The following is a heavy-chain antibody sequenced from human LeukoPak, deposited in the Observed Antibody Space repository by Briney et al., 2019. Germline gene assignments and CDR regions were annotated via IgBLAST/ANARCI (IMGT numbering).Heavy chain of an antibody. D-gene: IGHD6-13*01. CDR2: IYSGGFT. CDR3: AKEWLYSRSWYALDV. Sequence: GWSLRLSCAASGFTVSSNYMSWVRQAPGKGLEWVSVIYSGGFTNYADSVKGRFTTSRDNSKNTLYLQMNSLRAEDTAVYYCAKEWLYSRSWYALDVWGQGTTVTVSS. CDR1: GFTVSSNY. V-gene: IGHV3-53*01. J-gene: IGHJ6*02.